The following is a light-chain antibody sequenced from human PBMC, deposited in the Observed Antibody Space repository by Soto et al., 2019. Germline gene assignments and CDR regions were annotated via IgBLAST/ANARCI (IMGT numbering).Light chain of an antibody. J-gene: IGLJ7*01. CDR3: QSYDSSLSGAV. Sequence: QSVLTQPPSVSGAPGQRVTISCTGSSSNIGAGYDVHWYQQLPGTAPKLLIYGNSNRPSGVPDRFSGSKSGTSASLAITGXQXXXXAXXYCQSYDSSLSGAVFGGGTQLTVL. V-gene: IGLV1-40*01. CDR2: GNS. CDR1: SSNIGAGYD.